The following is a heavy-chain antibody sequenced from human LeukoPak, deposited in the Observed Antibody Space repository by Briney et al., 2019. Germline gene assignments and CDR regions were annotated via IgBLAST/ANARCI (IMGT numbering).Heavy chain of an antibody. J-gene: IGHJ5*02. D-gene: IGHD3-16*01. CDR1: GGSISSGGYY. CDR2: IYYSGST. V-gene: IGHV4-31*03. Sequence: SETLSLTCTVSGGSISSGGYYWSWIRQHPGKGLEWIGYIYYSGSTYYNPSLKSRVTISVDTSKNQFSLKLSSVTAADTAVYYCARCPSGGARGIDPWGQGTLVTVSS. CDR3: ARCPSGGARGIDP.